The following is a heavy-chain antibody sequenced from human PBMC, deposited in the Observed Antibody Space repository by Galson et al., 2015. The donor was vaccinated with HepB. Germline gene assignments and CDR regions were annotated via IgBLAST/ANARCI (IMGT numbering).Heavy chain of an antibody. CDR3: HILSEVGFDM. V-gene: IGHV3-23*01. Sequence: SLRLSCAAPGFTFSSHAMSWVRQAPGKGLEWVSGISSSGGSTYYPDSVKGRFTISRDNSRKTLYLQMNSLRAEDTAVYYCHILSEVGFDMWGQGTMVTVSS. CDR2: ISSSGGST. J-gene: IGHJ3*02. CDR1: GFTFSSHA. D-gene: IGHD3-9*01.